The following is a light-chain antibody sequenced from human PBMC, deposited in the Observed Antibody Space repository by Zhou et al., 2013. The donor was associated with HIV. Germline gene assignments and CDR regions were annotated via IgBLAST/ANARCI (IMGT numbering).Light chain of an antibody. J-gene: IGKJ1*01. V-gene: IGKV3-15*01. CDR3: QQYSRWPGT. Sequence: ETVMTQSPAALSVSPGERATLSCRASQSVSNMLAWYQQRPGQAPRLLIYGASTRATGIPARISASGSGTEFTLSISSLQPEDFATYYCQQYSRWPGTFGQGTRVE. CDR2: GAS. CDR1: QSVSNM.